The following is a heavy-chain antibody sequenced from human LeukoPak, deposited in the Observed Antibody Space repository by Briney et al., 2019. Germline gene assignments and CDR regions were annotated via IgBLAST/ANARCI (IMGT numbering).Heavy chain of an antibody. CDR3: AKDPTYYYDSSGYHPDAFDI. D-gene: IGHD3-22*01. CDR1: GLPVSSNY. CDR2: IYSGGST. V-gene: IGHV3-53*01. J-gene: IGHJ3*02. Sequence: PGGSLRLSCAASGLPVSSNYMSWVRQAPGKGLEWVSVIYSGGSTYYADSVKGRFTISRDNSKNTLYLQMNSLRAEDTAVHYCAKDPTYYYDSSGYHPDAFDIWGQGTMVTVSS.